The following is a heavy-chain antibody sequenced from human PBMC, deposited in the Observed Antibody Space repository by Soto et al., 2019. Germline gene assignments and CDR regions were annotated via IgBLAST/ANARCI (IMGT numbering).Heavy chain of an antibody. J-gene: IGHJ4*02. CDR2: INAANGDT. Sequence: ASVKVSCKASGYTFTAYPMHWVRQAPGQRLEWMGWINAANGDTGYSQKFHDRVTFTRDTSATTVYMEPSSLTSEDTAVYYCARKDYYGAGVYYFDHWGQGTLVTVSS. D-gene: IGHD3-10*01. V-gene: IGHV1-3*01. CDR1: GYTFTAYP. CDR3: ARKDYYGAGVYYFDH.